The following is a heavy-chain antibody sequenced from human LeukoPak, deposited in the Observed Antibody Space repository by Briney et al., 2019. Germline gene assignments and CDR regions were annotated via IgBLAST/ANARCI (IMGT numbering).Heavy chain of an antibody. CDR1: GGSISTYY. D-gene: IGHD3-22*01. CDR3: ARGHSYYYGSSAYYPDFDY. Sequence: SETLSLTCTVSGGSISTYYWSWIRQPPGKGLEWIGYIYYSGSTNYNPSLKSRVTISVDKSKNQFSLKLSSVTAADTAVYYCARGHSYYYGSSAYYPDFDYWGQGTLVTVSS. CDR2: IYYSGST. J-gene: IGHJ4*02. V-gene: IGHV4-59*01.